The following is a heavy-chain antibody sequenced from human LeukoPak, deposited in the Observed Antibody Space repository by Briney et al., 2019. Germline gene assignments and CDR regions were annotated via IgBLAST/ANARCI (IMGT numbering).Heavy chain of an antibody. D-gene: IGHD3-10*01. CDR2: INPNSGGT. Sequence: GASVKVSCKASGYTFTGYYMHWVRQAPGQGLEWMGWINPNSGGTNYAQKFQGRVTMTRDTSISTAYMELSRLRSDDTAVYYCAKYREYGSRIAPFDYWGQGTLVTVSS. J-gene: IGHJ4*02. CDR3: AKYREYGSRIAPFDY. CDR1: GYTFTGYY. V-gene: IGHV1-2*02.